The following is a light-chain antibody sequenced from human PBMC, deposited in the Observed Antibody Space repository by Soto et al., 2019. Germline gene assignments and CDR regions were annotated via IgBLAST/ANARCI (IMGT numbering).Light chain of an antibody. V-gene: IGKV1-39*01. CDR1: QNIGSY. Sequence: DIQMTQSPSSLSAFVGDRVTITCRAGQNIGSYLNWYQHKPGKAPQLLIYDSSTLHTGVPSRFSGSGSGTEFTLTVSSLQPEDVATYYCQQSYTIPTFGQGTKLEIK. J-gene: IGKJ2*01. CDR3: QQSYTIPT. CDR2: DSS.